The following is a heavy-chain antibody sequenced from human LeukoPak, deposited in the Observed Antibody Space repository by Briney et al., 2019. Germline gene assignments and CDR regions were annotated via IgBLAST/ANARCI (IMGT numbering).Heavy chain of an antibody. CDR3: AKAQLRVTTGIDN. V-gene: IGHV3-23*01. CDR2: ISSSAGNT. Sequence: PGGSLRLSCAASGFTFSDYTMNWVRQAPGKGLEWASGISSSAGNTNYADSVKGRFTISRDNSKNTLYLQMNSLRVEDTAVYYCAKAQLRVTTGIDNWGQGTLVTVSS. J-gene: IGHJ4*02. D-gene: IGHD4-17*01. CDR1: GFTFSDYT.